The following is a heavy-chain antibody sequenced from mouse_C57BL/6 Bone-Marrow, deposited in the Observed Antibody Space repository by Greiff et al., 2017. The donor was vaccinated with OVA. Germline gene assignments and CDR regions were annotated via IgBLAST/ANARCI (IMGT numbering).Heavy chain of an antibody. CDR2: ISSGGSYT. CDR1: GFTFSSYG. V-gene: IGHV5-6*01. Sequence: EVQRVESGGDLVKPGGSLKLSCAASGFTFSSYGMSWVRQTPDKRLEWVATISSGGSYTYYPDSVKGRFTISRDNAKNTLYLQMSSLKSEDTAMYYCARRPLIYDGYYPFAYWGQGTLVTVSA. D-gene: IGHD2-3*01. J-gene: IGHJ3*01. CDR3: ARRPLIYDGYYPFAY.